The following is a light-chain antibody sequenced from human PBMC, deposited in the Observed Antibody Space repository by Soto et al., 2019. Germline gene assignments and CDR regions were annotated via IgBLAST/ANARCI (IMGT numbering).Light chain of an antibody. Sequence: QAVVTQPASVSGSPGQSITISCTGTSNDVGGFNYVSWYQQLPGKAPKLVIYDVTHRTSGVSDRFSGSRSGNTASLTISGLQAEDEADYYCTSFTSGSTPYVLGTGTKVTVL. CDR1: SNDVGGFNY. J-gene: IGLJ1*01. CDR3: TSFTSGSTPYV. V-gene: IGLV2-14*03. CDR2: DVT.